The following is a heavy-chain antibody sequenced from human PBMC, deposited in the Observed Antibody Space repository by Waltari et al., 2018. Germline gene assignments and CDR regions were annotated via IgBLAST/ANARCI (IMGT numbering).Heavy chain of an antibody. CDR1: AFSFRSYS. Sequence: EVQLVESGGDLIQPGGSLRLSCAASAFSFRSYSLSWVRQAPGKGLEWISYISGSSLTKHYADSVKGRFSISRDNAENSVHLQMNSLRVEDTAVYYCARDRGYYDRSGYYPFDSWGQGTLVIVSS. CDR3: ARDRGYYDRSGYYPFDS. D-gene: IGHD3-22*01. V-gene: IGHV3-48*04. J-gene: IGHJ4*02. CDR2: ISGSSLTK.